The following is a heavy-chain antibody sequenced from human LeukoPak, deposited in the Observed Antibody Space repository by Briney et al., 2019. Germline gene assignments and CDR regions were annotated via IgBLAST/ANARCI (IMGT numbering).Heavy chain of an antibody. D-gene: IGHD1-7*01. Sequence: GGSLRLSCAASGFTFSSYATSWVRQAPGKGLEWVSAISGSGGSTYYADSVKGRFTISRDNSKNTLYLQMNSLRAEDTAVYYCAKKGNQYNWNYGTNFDYWGQGTLVTVSS. CDR3: AKKGNQYNWNYGTNFDY. CDR2: ISGSGGST. J-gene: IGHJ4*02. CDR1: GFTFSSYA. V-gene: IGHV3-23*01.